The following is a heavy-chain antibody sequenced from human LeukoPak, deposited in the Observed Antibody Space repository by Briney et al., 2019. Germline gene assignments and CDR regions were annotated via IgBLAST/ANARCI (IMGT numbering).Heavy chain of an antibody. V-gene: IGHV4-39*01. Sequence: SETLSLTCTVSGGSISSNSYYWGWIRQPPGKGLEWIGNIYYSGNTYYNPSLKSRLTISVDTSKNQFSLNLNSVTAADTAVYYCARLELGSGGSGPFDYWGQRTLVTVSS. CDR3: ARLELGSGGSGPFDY. J-gene: IGHJ4*02. CDR2: IYYSGNT. CDR1: GGSISSNSYY. D-gene: IGHD6-25*01.